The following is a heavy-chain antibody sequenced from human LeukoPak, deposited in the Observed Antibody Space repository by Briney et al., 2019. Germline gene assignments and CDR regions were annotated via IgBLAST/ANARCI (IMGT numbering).Heavy chain of an antibody. D-gene: IGHD3-22*01. CDR3: AKGSYYDSSGSFYFDC. CDR2: ISGSGDNT. CDR1: GFTFSSYG. J-gene: IGHJ4*02. V-gene: IGHV3-23*01. Sequence: GGSLRLSCAASGFTFSSYGMHWVRQAPGKGLEWVSGISGSGDNTYYADSVKGRFTISRDNSKNTLYVQVNSLGTEDTAAYYCAKGSYYDSSGSFYFDCWGQGTLVTVSS.